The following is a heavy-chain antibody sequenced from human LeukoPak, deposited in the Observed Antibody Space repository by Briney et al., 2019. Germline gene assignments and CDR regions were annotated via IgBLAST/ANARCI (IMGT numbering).Heavy chain of an antibody. CDR3: AKKYSTGLDP. CDR1: GFTFSSYG. Sequence: GGSLRLSCAASGFTFSSYGLHWVRQAPGKGLEWVAFIQYDGSKKYYADSVKGRFTISRDNSKYTLYLQMNSLRAEDTAVYYCAKKYSTGLDPWGQGTLVTVSS. J-gene: IGHJ5*02. V-gene: IGHV3-30*02. CDR2: IQYDGSKK. D-gene: IGHD1-26*01.